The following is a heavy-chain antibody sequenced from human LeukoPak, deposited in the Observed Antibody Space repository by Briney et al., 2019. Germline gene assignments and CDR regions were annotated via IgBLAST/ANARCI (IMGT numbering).Heavy chain of an antibody. Sequence: SETLSLTCSVSGASVSDGNYYWSWIRQPPGKGLEWIGYMFYSESTKYNPSLKSRVTISVATSKNQFSLKLSSVTAADTAVYYCAKGGIRSGAFDIWGQGTRVTVSS. D-gene: IGHD6-13*01. CDR2: MFYSEST. J-gene: IGHJ3*02. CDR1: GASVSDGNYY. CDR3: AKGGIRSGAFDI. V-gene: IGHV4-61*01.